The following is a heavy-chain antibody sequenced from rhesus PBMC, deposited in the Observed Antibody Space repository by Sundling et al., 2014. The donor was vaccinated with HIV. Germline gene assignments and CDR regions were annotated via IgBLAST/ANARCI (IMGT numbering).Heavy chain of an antibody. D-gene: IGHD4-35*01. Sequence: QVQLQESGPAVVKPSETLSLTCAVSGGSISSSNWWSWIRQSPGKGLEWIGRISGSIGNTDYNPSLKNRVTISTDTSNNQFSLKLSSVTAADTAVYYCARDYGNFFDYWGQGVLVTVSS. CDR1: GGSISSSNW. CDR2: ISGSIGNT. V-gene: IGHV4-93*01. CDR3: ARDYGNFFDY. J-gene: IGHJ4*01.